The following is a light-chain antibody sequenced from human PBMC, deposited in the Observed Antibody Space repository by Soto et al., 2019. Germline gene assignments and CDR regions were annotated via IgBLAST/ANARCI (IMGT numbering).Light chain of an antibody. Sequence: QSALTHPPSASGTPGQRVPLSCSGSNSNIGRNSVYWYQQLPGTAPMLLIFRNSQRPSGVPDRFSGSKSGTSAALDISGLRSDDESDYYCSAWDDSLSGVIFGGGTKVTLL. J-gene: IGLJ2*01. CDR2: RNS. V-gene: IGLV1-47*01. CDR1: NSNIGRNS. CDR3: SAWDDSLSGVI.